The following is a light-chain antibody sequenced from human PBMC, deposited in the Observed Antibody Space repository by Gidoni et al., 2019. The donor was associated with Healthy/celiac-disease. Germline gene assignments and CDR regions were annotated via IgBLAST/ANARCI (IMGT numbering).Light chain of an antibody. V-gene: IGKV1-5*03. J-gene: IGKJ2*01. CDR1: QSISSW. Sequence: DIQMTQSHSTLSASVGDRVTITCRASQSISSWLAWYQQKPGRAPKLLIYKASSLESGVPSRFSGSGSGTEFTLTISSLQPDDFATYYCQQYNSYSYTFXXXTKLEIK. CDR2: KAS. CDR3: QQYNSYSYT.